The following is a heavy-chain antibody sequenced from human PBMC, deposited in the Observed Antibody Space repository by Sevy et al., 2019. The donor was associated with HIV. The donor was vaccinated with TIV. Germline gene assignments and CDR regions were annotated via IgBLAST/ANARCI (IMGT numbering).Heavy chain of an antibody. V-gene: IGHV3-23*01. CDR3: AREGCTQPHDY. CDR2: FSFGCGRI. J-gene: IGHJ4*02. Sequence: GSLRLSCAASGFTFAKYSMSWVRQAPGKGLEWVSTFSFGCGRINYADSVKGRFTISRDDSKNTLFLQMNSLRAEDTAAYFCAREGCTQPHDYWGQGTLVTVSS. CDR1: GFTFAKYS. D-gene: IGHD2-8*01.